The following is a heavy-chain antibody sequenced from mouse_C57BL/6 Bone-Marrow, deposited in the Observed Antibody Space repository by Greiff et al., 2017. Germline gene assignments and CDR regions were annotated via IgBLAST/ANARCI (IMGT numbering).Heavy chain of an antibody. Sequence: VQLQQSGAELVRPGTSVKVSCKASGYAFTNYLIEWVKQRPGQGLEWIGVINPGCGGTNYNAKFKSKATLTADKSSSTAYMQLSSLTSEDSAVYFCARSRLLRLDYWGQGTTLTVSS. CDR3: ARSRLLRLDY. D-gene: IGHD2-3*01. V-gene: IGHV1-54*01. CDR2: INPGCGGT. J-gene: IGHJ2*01. CDR1: GYAFTNYL.